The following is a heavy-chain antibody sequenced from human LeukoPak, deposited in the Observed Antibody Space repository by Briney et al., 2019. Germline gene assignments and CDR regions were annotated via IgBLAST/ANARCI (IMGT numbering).Heavy chain of an antibody. D-gene: IGHD3-3*01. J-gene: IGHJ4*02. V-gene: IGHV3-11*01. CDR2: ISSSGSTI. CDR3: ARDAYYDFWSGYYTY. Sequence: GGSLRLSCAASGFTFSDYYMSWIRQAPGKGLEWVSYISSSGSTIYYADSVKGRFTTPRDNAKNSLYLQMNSLRAEDTAVYYCARDAYYDFWSGYYTYWGQGTLVTVSS. CDR1: GFTFSDYY.